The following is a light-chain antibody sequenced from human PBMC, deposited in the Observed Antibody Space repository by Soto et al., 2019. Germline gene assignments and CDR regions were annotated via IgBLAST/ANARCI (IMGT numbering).Light chain of an antibody. V-gene: IGLV1-40*01. CDR1: SSNIGAGYD. Sequence: QLVLTQPPSVSGAPGQRVTISCTGSSSNIGAGYDVHWYQQVPGTAPKLVIFSNRSRPSGIPDRFSGSKSGTSASLAITGLQAEDEGDYYCQSYDSSLSVVFGGGTKVTVL. CDR3: QSYDSSLSVV. J-gene: IGLJ3*02. CDR2: SNR.